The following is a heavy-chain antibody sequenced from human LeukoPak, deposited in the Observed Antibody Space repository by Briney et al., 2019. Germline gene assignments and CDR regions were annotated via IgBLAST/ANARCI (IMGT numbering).Heavy chain of an antibody. CDR1: GFIFTDYW. J-gene: IGHJ4*02. Sequence: GGSLRLSCAASGFIFTDYWMYWVRQAPGKGLAWVANIKEDGSEKNYVDSVKGRFTISRDNAKNSVYLQMNSLRVEDTAVYYCAKDEVGRGLQRSFDYWGQGTLVSVSS. D-gene: IGHD4-11*01. CDR2: IKEDGSEK. CDR3: AKDEVGRGLQRSFDY. V-gene: IGHV3-7*01.